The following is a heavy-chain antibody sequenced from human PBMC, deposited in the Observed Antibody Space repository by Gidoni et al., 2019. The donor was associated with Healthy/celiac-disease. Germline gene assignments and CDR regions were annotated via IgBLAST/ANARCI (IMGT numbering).Heavy chain of an antibody. V-gene: IGHV4-31*03. CDR3: ARDTLDRYYYYMDV. J-gene: IGHJ6*03. CDR2: IYYSGST. D-gene: IGHD3-22*01. Sequence: QVQLQESGPGLVKPSQTLSLPCTVTGGSLSSGGYYWSWIRQHPGKGLEWIGYIYYSGSTYYNPSLKSRVTISVDTSKNQFSLKLSSVTAADTAVYYCARDTLDRYYYYMDVWGKGTTVTVSS. CDR1: GGSLSSGGYY.